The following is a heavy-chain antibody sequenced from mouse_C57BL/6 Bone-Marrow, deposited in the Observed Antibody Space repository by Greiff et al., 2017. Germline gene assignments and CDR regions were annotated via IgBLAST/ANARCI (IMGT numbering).Heavy chain of an antibody. CDR3: ARLYYFDV. CDR1: GYAFSSSW. J-gene: IGHJ1*03. V-gene: IGHV1-82*01. CDR2: IYPGDGDT. D-gene: IGHD2-12*01. Sequence: QVQLQQSGPELVKPGASVKISCKASGYAFSSSWMNWVKQRPGTGLEWIGRIYPGDGDTNYNGKFKGKATLTADKSSSTAYMQLSSLTSEDSAVYFCARLYYFDVWGTGTTVTVSS.